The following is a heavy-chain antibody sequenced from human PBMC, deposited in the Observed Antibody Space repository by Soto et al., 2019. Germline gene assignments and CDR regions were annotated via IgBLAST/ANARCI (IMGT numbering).Heavy chain of an antibody. D-gene: IGHD3-16*01. CDR2: MSVAGAT. J-gene: IGHJ4*02. CDR1: GFSVSNNS. CDR3: AARGGGSH. V-gene: IGHV3-53*02. Sequence: EVQLVESGGGLIQPGGSLRLSCAVSGFSVSNNSMSWVRQAPGKGLEWVSVMSVAGATFYADSVKGRFTISRDKSENTLHLQMSSLRAEDTAVYYCAARGGGSHWGQGALVTVSS.